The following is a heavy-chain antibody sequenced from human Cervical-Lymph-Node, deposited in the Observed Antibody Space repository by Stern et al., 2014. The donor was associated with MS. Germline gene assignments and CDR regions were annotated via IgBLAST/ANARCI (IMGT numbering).Heavy chain of an antibody. D-gene: IGHD5-12*01. J-gene: IGHJ4*02. CDR1: GFRFTNYA. V-gene: IGHV3-23*04. CDR3: ASGPEWLQP. CDR2: IDGPGTKT. Sequence: EVQMVESGGGLVQPGGSLRISCAASGFRFTNYAMSWVRQVPGKGLEWVSSIDGPGTKTSYADSVKGRFTISRDNSKNTLYLQMYSLRGEDTAVYYCASGPEWLQPWGQGTLVTVSS.